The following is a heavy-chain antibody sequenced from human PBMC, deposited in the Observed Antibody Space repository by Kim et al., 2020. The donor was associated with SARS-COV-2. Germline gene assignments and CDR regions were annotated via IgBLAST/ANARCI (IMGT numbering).Heavy chain of an antibody. CDR2: IYYSGST. CDR3: ARASPLHDTRENWFDP. Sequence: SETLSLTCTVSGGSISSYYWSWIRQPPGKGLEWIGYIYYSGSTNYNPSLKSRVTISVDTSKNQFSLKLSSVTAADTAVYYCARASPLHDTRENWFDPWGQGTLVTVSS. V-gene: IGHV4-59*01. CDR1: GGSISSYY. J-gene: IGHJ5*02. D-gene: IGHD2-2*01.